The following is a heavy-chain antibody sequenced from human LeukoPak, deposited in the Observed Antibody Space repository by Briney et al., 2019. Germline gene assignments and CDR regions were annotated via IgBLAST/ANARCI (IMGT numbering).Heavy chain of an antibody. V-gene: IGHV4-31*03. J-gene: IGHJ4*02. CDR2: IYYSGNT. Sequence: PSQTLSLTCTVSGSSISGGGYYWSWIRQHPGKGLEWIGYIYYSGNTYYNPSLKSRVTISVDTSKNQFSLKLTSVTAADTAVYYCARVLGGARSSGYSILHFDYWGQGTLVTVSS. D-gene: IGHD3-22*01. CDR1: GSSISGGGYY. CDR3: ARVLGGARSSGYSILHFDY.